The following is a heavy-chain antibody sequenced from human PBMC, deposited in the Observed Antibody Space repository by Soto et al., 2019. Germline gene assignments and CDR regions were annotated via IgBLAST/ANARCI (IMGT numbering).Heavy chain of an antibody. CDR3: ARADRYNYGLDV. D-gene: IGHD5-18*01. J-gene: IGHJ6*02. CDR2: IDPSDSYI. CDR1: GYSFTSSL. Sequence: GDSLPISCYGSGYSFTSSLISWARQMPGKGLEWMGRIDPSDSYINYSPSFQGRVTISADKSTSTAYLQWSSLKASDTAMYYCARADRYNYGLDVWGQGTTVTVSS. V-gene: IGHV5-10-1*01.